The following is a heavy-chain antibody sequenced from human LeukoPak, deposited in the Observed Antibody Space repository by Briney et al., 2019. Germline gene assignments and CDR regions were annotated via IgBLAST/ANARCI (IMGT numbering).Heavy chain of an antibody. Sequence: SVKVSCKASGGTFNCYTINWVRQAPGQGLEWMGRIVPMFGIADYAQKFQGRVTLTAHKSPSTAYMELSSLRSEDTAMYYCAIMGGSTTRAVDYWAQGTLVTVSS. CDR2: IVPMFGIA. D-gene: IGHD2-8*01. V-gene: IGHV1-69*02. CDR3: AIMGGSTTRAVDY. J-gene: IGHJ4*02. CDR1: GGTFNCYT.